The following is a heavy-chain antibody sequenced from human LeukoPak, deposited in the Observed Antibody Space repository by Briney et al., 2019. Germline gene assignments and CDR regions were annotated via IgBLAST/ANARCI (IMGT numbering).Heavy chain of an antibody. D-gene: IGHD3-10*01. J-gene: IGHJ4*02. Sequence: ASVKVSCKASGYTFTSYGISWVRQAPGQGLEWMGWINTNTGNPTYAQGFTGRFVFSLDTSVSTAYLQISSLKAEDTAVYYCARTPLWFGDRFDYWGQGTLVTVSS. CDR2: INTNTGNP. CDR3: ARTPLWFGDRFDY. V-gene: IGHV7-4-1*02. CDR1: GYTFTSYG.